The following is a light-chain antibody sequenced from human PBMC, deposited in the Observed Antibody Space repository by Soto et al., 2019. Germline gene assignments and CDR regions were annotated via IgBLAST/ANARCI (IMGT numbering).Light chain of an antibody. Sequence: DIQLTQSPSSLSASVGDRVTITCRASQSISNYLNWYQQKPGKPPKVLISAASSLQRGVPSRFSGSGSGTDFTLTISSLHPEDFATYYCQQSYSTPYTFGQGTKLEI. CDR3: QQSYSTPYT. J-gene: IGKJ2*01. CDR1: QSISNY. V-gene: IGKV1-39*01. CDR2: AAS.